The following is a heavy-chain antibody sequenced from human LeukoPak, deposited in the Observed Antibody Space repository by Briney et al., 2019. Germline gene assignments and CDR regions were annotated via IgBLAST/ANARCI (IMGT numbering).Heavy chain of an antibody. D-gene: IGHD2-21*02. CDR3: AADTVVVTATRDLDAFDI. CDR1: GFTFTSSA. CDR2: IVVGSGNT. V-gene: IGHV1-58*02. J-gene: IGHJ3*02. Sequence: SVKVSCKASGFTFTSSAMQWVRQARGQRLEWIGWIVVGSGNTNYAQKFQERVTITRDMSTSTAYMELSSLRSEDTAVYYCAADTVVVTATRDLDAFDIWGQGTMVTVSS.